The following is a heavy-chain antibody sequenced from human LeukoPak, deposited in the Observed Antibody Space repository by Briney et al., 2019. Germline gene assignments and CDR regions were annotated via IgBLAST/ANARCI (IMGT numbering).Heavy chain of an antibody. CDR3: ARRSTSCLDY. Sequence: SETLSLTCVVYGGSFSDYYWSWIRQPPGKGLEWIGEINHRGITNYNPSLTSRVTISVDTSKNQFSLNLTSLTPADTAVYYCARRSTSCLDYWGQGTLVTVSS. CDR2: INHRGIT. J-gene: IGHJ4*02. D-gene: IGHD2-2*01. CDR1: GGSFSDYY. V-gene: IGHV4-34*01.